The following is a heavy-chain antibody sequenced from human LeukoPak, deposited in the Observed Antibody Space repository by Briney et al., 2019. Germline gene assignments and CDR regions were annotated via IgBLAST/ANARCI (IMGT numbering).Heavy chain of an antibody. D-gene: IGHD6-6*01. J-gene: IGHJ4*02. Sequence: PGGSLRLSCAASGFTVSTNYMNWVRQAPGKGLKWVSLIYSDGSTYYADSVKGRFTISRDNSKNTLYLQMNSLRAEDTAVYYCAKPSMRYRSSGPDYWGQGTLVTVSS. CDR1: GFTVSTNY. V-gene: IGHV3-66*04. CDR3: AKPSMRYRSSGPDY. CDR2: IYSDGST.